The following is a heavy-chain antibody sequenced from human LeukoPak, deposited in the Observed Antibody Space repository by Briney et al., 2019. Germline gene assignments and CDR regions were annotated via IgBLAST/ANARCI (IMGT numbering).Heavy chain of an antibody. Sequence: GASVKVSCKASGYTFTSYGISWVRQAPGQGLEWMGWISAYNGNTNYAQKLQGRVTMTTDTSTSTAYMELRSLRSDDTAVYYCARVGLGWLVRYYYYYMDVWGKGATVTVSS. CDR3: ARVGLGWLVRYYYYYMDV. CDR1: GYTFTSYG. V-gene: IGHV1-18*01. CDR2: ISAYNGNT. J-gene: IGHJ6*03. D-gene: IGHD6-19*01.